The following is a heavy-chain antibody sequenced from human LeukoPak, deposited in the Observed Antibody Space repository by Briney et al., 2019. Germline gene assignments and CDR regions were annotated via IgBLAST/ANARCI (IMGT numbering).Heavy chain of an antibody. CDR2: ISGSGGST. D-gene: IGHD2-15*01. CDR3: AKAPVTSCRGAFCYPFDY. V-gene: IGHV3-23*01. Sequence: GGTLRLSCAASGFTFSNYGMNWVRQAPGKGLEGVSAISGSGGSTNYADSVKGRFTISRDNSKNTLYLQMNSLRAEDTAVYYCAKAPVTSCRGAFCYPFDYWGQGTLVTVSS. CDR1: GFTFSNYG. J-gene: IGHJ4*02.